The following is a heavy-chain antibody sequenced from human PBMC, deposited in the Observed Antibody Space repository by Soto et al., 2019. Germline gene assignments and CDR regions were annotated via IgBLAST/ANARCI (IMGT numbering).Heavy chain of an antibody. CDR3: ARSELERGEVGYYGMDV. Sequence: QVQLVQSGADLKKPGASVQVSCKTSGYTFSNYAINWVRQAPGQGLEWMGWISSYNSYNGDTKYARMLQDRLTMTIDTSTATAYMELRSLRSDDMAVYYCARSELERGEVGYYGMDVWGQGTTVTVSS. CDR1: GYTFSNYA. D-gene: IGHD3-16*01. CDR2: ISSYNSYNGDT. V-gene: IGHV1-18*03. J-gene: IGHJ6*02.